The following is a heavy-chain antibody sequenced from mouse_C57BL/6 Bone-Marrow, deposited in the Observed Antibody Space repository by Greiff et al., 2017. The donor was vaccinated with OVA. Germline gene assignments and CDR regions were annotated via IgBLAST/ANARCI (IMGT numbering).Heavy chain of an antibody. V-gene: IGHV5-16*01. CDR1: GFTFSDYY. Sequence: EVKLMESEGGLVQPGSSMKLSCTASGFTFSDYYMAWVRQVPEKGLEWVANINYDGSSTYYLDSLKSRFIISRDNAKNILYLQMSSLKSEDTATYYCASYARGFAYWGQGTLVTVSA. CDR3: ASYARGFAY. D-gene: IGHD1-1*01. J-gene: IGHJ3*01. CDR2: INYDGSST.